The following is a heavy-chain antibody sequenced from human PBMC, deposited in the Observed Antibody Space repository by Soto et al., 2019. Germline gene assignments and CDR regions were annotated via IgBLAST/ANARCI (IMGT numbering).Heavy chain of an antibody. J-gene: IGHJ6*02. V-gene: IGHV5-51*01. CDR2: IYPGDSDT. D-gene: IGHD3-16*02. CDR1: GYSFTNYW. Sequence: PGESLKISCKGSGYSFTNYWIGWVRQMPGKGLEWMGIIYPGDSDTRYSPSFQGQVTISADKSISTAYLQWSSLKASDTAMYYCARLQDYVWGSYRPTAMDVWGQGTTVTVSS. CDR3: ARLQDYVWGSYRPTAMDV.